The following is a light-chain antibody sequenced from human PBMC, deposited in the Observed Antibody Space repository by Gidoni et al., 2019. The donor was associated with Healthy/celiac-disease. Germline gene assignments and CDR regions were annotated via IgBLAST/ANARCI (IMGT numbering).Light chain of an antibody. J-gene: IGKJ4*01. CDR3: QQSYSTPT. CDR1: QSISSY. CDR2: AES. V-gene: IGKV1-39*01. Sequence: DIQMTQSPSSLSASVGDRVTITCRASQSISSYLNWYQQKPGKAPKLLIYAESSLQSGVPSRFSGSGSGTDFTLTISSLQPEDFANYYCQQSYSTPTFGGGTKVEIK.